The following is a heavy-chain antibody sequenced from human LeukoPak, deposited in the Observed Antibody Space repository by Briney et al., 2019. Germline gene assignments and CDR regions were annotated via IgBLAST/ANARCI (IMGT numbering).Heavy chain of an antibody. CDR3: AKVLAWVVTATYDY. CDR2: ISGSGGST. Sequence: PGGSLRLSCAASGFTFSSYAMSWVRQAPGKGLEWVSAISGSGGSTYYADSVKGRFTISRDNSKNTLYLQMNSLRAEDTAVYYCAKVLAWVVTATYDYWGQGTLVTVSS. V-gene: IGHV3-23*01. D-gene: IGHD2-21*02. J-gene: IGHJ4*02. CDR1: GFTFSSYA.